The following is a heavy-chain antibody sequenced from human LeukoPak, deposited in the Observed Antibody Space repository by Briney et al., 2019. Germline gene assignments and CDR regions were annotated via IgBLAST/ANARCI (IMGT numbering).Heavy chain of an antibody. Sequence: SETLSLTCAVYGGSFSGYYWSWIRQPPGKGLEWIGEINHSGSTNYNPSPKSRVTISVDTSKNQFSLKLSSVTAADTAVYYCARGPPLWSGYYYFDYWGQGTLVTVSS. D-gene: IGHD3-3*01. CDR2: INHSGST. J-gene: IGHJ4*02. V-gene: IGHV4-34*01. CDR1: GGSFSGYY. CDR3: ARGPPLWSGYYYFDY.